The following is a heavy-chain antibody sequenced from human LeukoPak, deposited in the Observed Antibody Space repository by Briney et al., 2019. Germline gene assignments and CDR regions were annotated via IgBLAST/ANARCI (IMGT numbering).Heavy chain of an antibody. V-gene: IGHV1-2*02. J-gene: IGHJ3*02. CDR1: GYTFTGYY. D-gene: IGHD3-9*01. CDR3: TRGFYDILTGFQDAFDI. CDR2: INPNSGDT. Sequence: ASVKVSCKASGYTFTGYYMHWVRQAPGQGLEWMGWINPNSGDTNYAQKSQGRVTMTTDTSISTAYMELSRLRSDDTAVYYCTRGFYDILTGFQDAFDIWGQGTVVTVSS.